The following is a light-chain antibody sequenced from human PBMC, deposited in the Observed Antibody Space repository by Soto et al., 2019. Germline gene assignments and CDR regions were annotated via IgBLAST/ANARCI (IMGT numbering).Light chain of an antibody. J-gene: IGKJ4*01. Sequence: DIVLTQSPGTLSLSPGERATLSCRASQSIVRNSLAWYQQKPGQAPRLLIYGASTRATGFPDRFSGSGSGTEFTLSISRLEPEDFAVYYCQQYGSSPLTFGGGTNVEIK. CDR1: QSIVRNS. V-gene: IGKV3-20*01. CDR3: QQYGSSPLT. CDR2: GAS.